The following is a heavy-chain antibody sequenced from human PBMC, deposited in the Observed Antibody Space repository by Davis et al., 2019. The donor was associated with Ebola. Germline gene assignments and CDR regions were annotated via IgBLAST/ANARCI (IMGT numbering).Heavy chain of an antibody. J-gene: IGHJ4*02. V-gene: IGHV3-73*01. D-gene: IGHD4-11*01. CDR2: IRSKANSYAT. CDR1: GFTFSGSA. CDR3: NTGMTTVTSVDY. Sequence: GSLRLSCAASGFTFSGSAMHWVRQASGTGLEWVGRIRSKANSYATAYAASVKGRFTISRDDSKNTAYLQMNSLKTEDTAVYYCNTGMTTVTSVDYWGQGTLVTVSS.